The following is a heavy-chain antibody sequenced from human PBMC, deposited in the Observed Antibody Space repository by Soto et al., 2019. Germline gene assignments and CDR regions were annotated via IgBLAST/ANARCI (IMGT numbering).Heavy chain of an antibody. CDR1: GLIFKNYA. CDR3: AKVPLRPYYFDY. V-gene: IGHV3-23*01. CDR2: IGARGVST. Sequence: EVQLLDSGGGLAQQGGSLRVSFGAFGLIFKNYAMNWVCQAPGKGLPWVAGIGARGVSTYYADSLKGRFIISRDNSKNTLCLQMNSLRAEDTAIYYCAKVPLRPYYFDYWGLGTLVTVSS. D-gene: IGHD4-17*01. J-gene: IGHJ4*02.